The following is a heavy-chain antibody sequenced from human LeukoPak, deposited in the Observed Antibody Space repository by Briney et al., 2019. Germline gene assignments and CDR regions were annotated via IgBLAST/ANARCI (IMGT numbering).Heavy chain of an antibody. Sequence: PGGSLRLSCAASRLTFSDYAMTWVRQAPGKGLQWVSTISGSGGRTYYTDSVKGRFTVSRDNSKNTLYLQMKSLRVEDAAVYYCAKDRRAAAGPPYYFDSWGQGTLVTVSS. CDR3: AKDRRAAAGPPYYFDS. CDR2: ISGSGGRT. D-gene: IGHD6-13*01. J-gene: IGHJ4*02. CDR1: RLTFSDYA. V-gene: IGHV3-23*01.